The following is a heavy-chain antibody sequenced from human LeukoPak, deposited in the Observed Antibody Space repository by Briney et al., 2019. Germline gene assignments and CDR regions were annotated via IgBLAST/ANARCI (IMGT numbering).Heavy chain of an antibody. V-gene: IGHV4-61*02. CDR2: IYTSGST. Sequence: PSETLSLTCTVSGGSISSGSYYWSWIRQPAGKGLEWIGRIYTSGSTNYNPSLKSRVTISVDTSKNQFSLKLSSVTAADTAVYYCARHGWLRRGWFDPWGQGTLVTVSS. CDR3: ARHGWLRRGWFDP. J-gene: IGHJ5*02. CDR1: GGSISSGSYY. D-gene: IGHD5-12*01.